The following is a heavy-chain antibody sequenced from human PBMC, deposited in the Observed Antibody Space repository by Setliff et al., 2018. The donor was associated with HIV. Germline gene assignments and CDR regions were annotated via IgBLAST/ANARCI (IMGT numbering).Heavy chain of an antibody. CDR2: IYATGST. V-gene: IGHV4-59*12. CDR3: ARDAAESGYDSAYYYYYGMDV. Sequence: PSETLSLTCTVSGGSINSYYWSWIRQPPGKGLEWIGYIYATGSTYYNPSLKSRVTISVDTPKNQFSLKLSSVTAADTAVYYCARDAAESGYDSAYYYYYGMDVWGQGTTVTVSS. J-gene: IGHJ6*02. CDR1: GGSINSYY. D-gene: IGHD5-12*01.